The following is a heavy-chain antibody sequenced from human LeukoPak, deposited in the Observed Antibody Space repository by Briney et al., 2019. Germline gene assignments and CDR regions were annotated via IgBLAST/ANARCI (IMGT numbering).Heavy chain of an antibody. Sequence: GESLKISCQVSGYIFTTYWIGWVRQMPGKGLEWMGIIYPGDSDTRYSPSFQGQVTISADKSITTAYLQWGSLKASDTATYYCARLKSSSWKDAFDIWGQGTTVTVSS. CDR1: GYIFTTYW. J-gene: IGHJ3*02. CDR2: IYPGDSDT. D-gene: IGHD6-19*01. CDR3: ARLKSSSWKDAFDI. V-gene: IGHV5-51*01.